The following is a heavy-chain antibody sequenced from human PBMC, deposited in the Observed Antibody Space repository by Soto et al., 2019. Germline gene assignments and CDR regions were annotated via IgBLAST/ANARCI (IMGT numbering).Heavy chain of an antibody. CDR2: IYYSGST. CDR1: GGSISGGDYY. Sequence: PSETLSLTCTVSGGSISGGDYYWSWVRQPPGKGLESIGYIYYSGSTYYNPSLKSRVDMSVDTSKNQFSLKMRSVTAADTAVYYCARQRVSGYSDTMGYFDYWGQGTLVTVSS. CDR3: ARQRVSGYSDTMGYFDY. V-gene: IGHV4-30-4*01. J-gene: IGHJ4*02. D-gene: IGHD3-10*01.